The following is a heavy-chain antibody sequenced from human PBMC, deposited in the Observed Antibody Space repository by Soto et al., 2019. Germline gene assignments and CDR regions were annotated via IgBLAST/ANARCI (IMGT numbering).Heavy chain of an antibody. D-gene: IGHD4-17*01. CDR1: GGSISSGGYY. V-gene: IGHV4-31*03. CDR2: IYYSGSP. CDR3: ARVLSYGDYDPPYFDY. J-gene: IGHJ4*02. Sequence: QVQLQESGPGLVKPSQTLSLTCTVSGGSISSGGYYWSWIRQHPGKGLEWIGYIYYSGSPYYNPSLKSRVTISVDTSKNQFSLKLSSVTAADTAVYYCARVLSYGDYDPPYFDYWGQGTLVTVSS.